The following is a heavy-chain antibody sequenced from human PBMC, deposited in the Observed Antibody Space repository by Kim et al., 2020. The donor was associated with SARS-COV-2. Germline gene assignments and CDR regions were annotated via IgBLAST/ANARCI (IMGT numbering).Heavy chain of an antibody. D-gene: IGHD1-1*01. CDR1: GYTFTRYA. V-gene: IGHV1-3*01. Sequence: ASVKVSCKASGYTFTRYAMHWVRQAPGQRLEWMGWTNAGNGNTKYSQKFQGRVTITRDTSASTAYMELPTLRSEDTAVYYCARDEQLERRNYYSYGMDGWGQGTTVTVSS. CDR3: ARDEQLERRNYYSYGMDG. J-gene: IGHJ6*02. CDR2: TNAGNGNT.